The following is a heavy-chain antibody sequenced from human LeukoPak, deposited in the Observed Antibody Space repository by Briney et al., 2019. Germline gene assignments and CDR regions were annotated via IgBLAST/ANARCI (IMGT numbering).Heavy chain of an antibody. Sequence: ASVTVSYKASGYTFTSYYMHWVRQAPGQGLAWMGIINPSGGSTSYPQKFQGRVTMTRDTSTSTVYMELSSLRAEDTAVYYCARDRDWGYYYGMDVWGKGTTVTVSS. D-gene: IGHD7-27*01. CDR1: GYTFTSYY. V-gene: IGHV1-46*01. CDR3: ARDRDWGYYYGMDV. J-gene: IGHJ6*04. CDR2: INPSGGST.